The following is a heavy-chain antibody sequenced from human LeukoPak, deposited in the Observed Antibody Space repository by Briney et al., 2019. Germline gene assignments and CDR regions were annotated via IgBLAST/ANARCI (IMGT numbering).Heavy chain of an antibody. V-gene: IGHV4-59*08. CDR1: GGSISNYY. CDR2: IYYSGST. CDR3: ARRTYFDL. Sequence: SETLSLTCTASGGSISNYYWSWVRQPPGKGLEWIGYIYYSGSTTYNPSLKSRVTISVDTSKNQFSLKLNAVTAADTAVYYCARRTYFDLWGRGTLVTVSS. J-gene: IGHJ2*01.